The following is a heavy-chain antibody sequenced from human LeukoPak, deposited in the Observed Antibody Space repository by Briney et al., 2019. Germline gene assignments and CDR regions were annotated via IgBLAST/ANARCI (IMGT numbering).Heavy chain of an antibody. CDR1: GFTFSSYA. CDR3: AYSSGWLTDLDY. J-gene: IGHJ4*02. D-gene: IGHD6-19*01. Sequence: PGGSLRLSCAASGFTFSSYAMHWVRQAPGKGLEWVAVISYDGSNKYYADSVKGRFTISRDNSKNTLYLQMNSLRAEDTAVYYCAYSSGWLTDLDYWGQGTLVTVSS. V-gene: IGHV3-30-3*01. CDR2: ISYDGSNK.